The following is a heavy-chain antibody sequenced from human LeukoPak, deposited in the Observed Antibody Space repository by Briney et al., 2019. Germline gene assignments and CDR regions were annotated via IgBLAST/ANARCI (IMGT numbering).Heavy chain of an antibody. V-gene: IGHV3-7*01. J-gene: IGHJ6*03. CDR2: IKQDGSEK. D-gene: IGHD4-23*01. CDR3: ARAWGYGGNPPYYYYYYYMDV. Sequence: PGGSLRLSCAASGFTFSSYEMNWVRQAPGKGLEWVANIKQDGSEKYYVDSVKGRFTISRDNAKNSLYLQMNSLRAEDTAVYYCARAWGYGGNPPYYYYYYYMDVWGKGTTVTVSS. CDR1: GFTFSSYE.